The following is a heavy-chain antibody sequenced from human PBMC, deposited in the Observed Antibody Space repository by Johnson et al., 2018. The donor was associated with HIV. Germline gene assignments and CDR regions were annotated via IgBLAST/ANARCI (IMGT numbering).Heavy chain of an antibody. CDR1: GFTFSDYY. CDR2: ISSSGSTK. CDR3: ARDSTPWGADYVGYAFDI. D-gene: IGHD4-17*01. J-gene: IGHJ3*02. Sequence: QVQLVESGGGLVKPGGSLRLSCAASGFTFSDYYMSWIRQAPGKGLEWVSYISSSGSTKYYADFVKGRFTISRDNAKKSLYLQMNSLRAEDTALYYCARDSTPWGADYVGYAFDIWGRGTMFTVSS. V-gene: IGHV3-11*04.